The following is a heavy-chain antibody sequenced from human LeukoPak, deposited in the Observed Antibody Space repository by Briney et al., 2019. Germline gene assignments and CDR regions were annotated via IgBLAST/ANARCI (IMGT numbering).Heavy chain of an antibody. V-gene: IGHV1-18*01. CDR3: ARDRPRPGDSSGYPIDY. Sequence: ASVKVSCKASGYTFTSYGISWVRQAPGQGLEWMGWISAYNGNTNYAQKLQGRVTMTTDTSTSTAYMELRSLRSDDTAVYYCARDRPRPGDSSGYPIDYWGQGTLVTVSS. J-gene: IGHJ4*02. CDR2: ISAYNGNT. CDR1: GYTFTSYG. D-gene: IGHD3-22*01.